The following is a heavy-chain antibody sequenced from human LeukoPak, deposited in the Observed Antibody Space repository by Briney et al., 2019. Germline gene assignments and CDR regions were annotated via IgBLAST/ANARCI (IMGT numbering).Heavy chain of an antibody. CDR2: ISGSGGST. Sequence: GGSLRLSCAASGITASNFYMMWVRQAPGKGLEWVSTISGSGGSTCYADSVKGRFTISRDNSKNTLHLQMNSLRAEDTAVYYCAKGISIYSYFDNWGQGTLVTVSS. V-gene: IGHV3-23*01. CDR1: GITASNFY. CDR3: AKGISIYSYFDN. D-gene: IGHD3-16*02. J-gene: IGHJ4*02.